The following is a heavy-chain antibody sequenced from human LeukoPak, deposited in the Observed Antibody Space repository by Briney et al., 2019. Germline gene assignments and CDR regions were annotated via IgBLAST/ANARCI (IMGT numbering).Heavy chain of an antibody. J-gene: IGHJ6*03. D-gene: IGHD3-10*01. CDR3: ARVGWTMVRGAPYYYYYMDV. CDR2: ISDSGGRI. Sequence: QPGGSLRLSCAASRFTFSTYWMHWVRQAPGKGLEWVSLISDSGGRIYYADSVKGRFTISRDNSKNTLYLQMNSLRAEDTAVYYCARVGWTMVRGAPYYYYYMDVWGKGTTVTISS. CDR1: RFTFSTYW. V-gene: IGHV3-23*01.